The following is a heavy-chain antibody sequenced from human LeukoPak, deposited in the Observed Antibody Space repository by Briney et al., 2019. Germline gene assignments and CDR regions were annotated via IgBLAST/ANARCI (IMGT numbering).Heavy chain of an antibody. V-gene: IGHV3-33*01. D-gene: IGHD1-14*01. CDR2: IWYDGSNK. Sequence: GGSLRLSCAASGFTFSGYGMHWVRQAPGKGLEWVAVIWYDGSNKYYADSVKGRFTISRDNSKNTLYLQMNSLRAEDTAVYYCARDGAEQEYFDYWGQGTLVTVSS. CDR3: ARDGAEQEYFDY. J-gene: IGHJ4*02. CDR1: GFTFSGYG.